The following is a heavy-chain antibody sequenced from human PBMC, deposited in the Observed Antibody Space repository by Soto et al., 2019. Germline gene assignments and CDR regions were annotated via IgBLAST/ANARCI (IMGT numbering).Heavy chain of an antibody. D-gene: IGHD2-8*01. CDR3: ARAPPQWYFDY. CDR2: INHSGST. J-gene: IGHJ4*02. V-gene: IGHV4-34*01. CDR1: GGSFSGYY. Sequence: PSETLSLTCAVYGGSFSGYYWSWIRQPPGKGLEWIGEINHSGSTNYNPSLKSRVTITIDTSKNQFFLKLSSVTAADTAVYYCARAPPQWYFDYWGQGTLVTVSS.